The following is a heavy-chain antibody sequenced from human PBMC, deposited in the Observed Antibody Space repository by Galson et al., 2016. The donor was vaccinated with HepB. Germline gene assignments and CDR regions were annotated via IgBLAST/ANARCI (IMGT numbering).Heavy chain of an antibody. D-gene: IGHD1-26*01. V-gene: IGHV3-74*01. Sequence: SLRLSCAASGFTFSSYWMHWVRQAPGKGLVWVSRINSDGSSTSYADSVKGRFTISRDNSKNTLSLQMNSLRAEDTAVYYCVQGSTAPAVWGKGTTVTVSS. CDR2: INSDGSST. CDR3: VQGSTAPAV. CDR1: GFTFSSYW. J-gene: IGHJ6*04.